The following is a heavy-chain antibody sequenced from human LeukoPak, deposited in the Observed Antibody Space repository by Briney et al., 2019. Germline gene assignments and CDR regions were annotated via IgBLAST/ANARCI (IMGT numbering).Heavy chain of an antibody. CDR2: MNPNSGNT. J-gene: IGHJ4*02. CDR1: GYTFTSYD. Sequence: GASVKVSCKASGYTFTSYDINWVRQATGQGLEWMGWMNPNSGNTGYAQKFQGRVTMTRNTSISTAYMELSSLRSEDTAVYYCARGRGAYRGGDCSYFDYWGQGTLVTVSS. CDR3: ARGRGAYRGGDCSYFDY. V-gene: IGHV1-8*01. D-gene: IGHD2-21*02.